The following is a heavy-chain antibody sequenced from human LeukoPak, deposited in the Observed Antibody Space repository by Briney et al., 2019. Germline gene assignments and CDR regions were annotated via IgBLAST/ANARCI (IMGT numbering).Heavy chain of an antibody. CDR3: ARDCTGGSCYSDY. J-gene: IGHJ4*02. D-gene: IGHD2-15*01. CDR2: ISGSGGST. CDR1: GFTFSSYA. Sequence: GGSLRLSCAASGFTFSSYAMSWVRPAPGKGLEWVSAISGSGGSTYYADSVKGRFTISRDNSKNTLYLQMNSLRAEDTAVYYCARDCTGGSCYSDYWGQGTLVTVSS. V-gene: IGHV3-23*01.